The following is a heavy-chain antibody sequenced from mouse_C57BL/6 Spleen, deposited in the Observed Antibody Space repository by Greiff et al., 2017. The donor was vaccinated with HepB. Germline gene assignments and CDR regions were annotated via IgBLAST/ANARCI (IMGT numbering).Heavy chain of an antibody. CDR3: ARPRVYYGYDDAMDY. J-gene: IGHJ4*01. Sequence: VQLQQSDAELVKPGASVKISCKVSGYTFTDHTIHWMKQRPEQGLEWIGYIYPRDGSTKYNEKFKGKATLTADKSSSTAYMQLNSLTSEDSAVYFCARPRVYYGYDDAMDYWGQGTSVTVSS. CDR2: IYPRDGST. D-gene: IGHD2-2*01. V-gene: IGHV1-78*01. CDR1: GYTFTDHT.